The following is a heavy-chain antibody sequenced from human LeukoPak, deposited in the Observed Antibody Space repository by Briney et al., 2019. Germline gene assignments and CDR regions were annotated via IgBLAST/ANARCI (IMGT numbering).Heavy chain of an antibody. J-gene: IGHJ6*02. CDR1: GFTVSSNY. V-gene: IGHV3-53*01. CDR3: ARHYDSSGYYYKVYYYYYGMDV. CDR2: IYSGGST. D-gene: IGHD3-22*01. Sequence: PGGSLRLSCAASGFTVSSNYMSWVRQAPGKGLEWVSVIYSGGSTYYADSVKGRFTISRDNSKYTLYLQMNSLRAEDTAVYYCARHYDSSGYYYKVYYYYYGMDVWGQGTTVTVSS.